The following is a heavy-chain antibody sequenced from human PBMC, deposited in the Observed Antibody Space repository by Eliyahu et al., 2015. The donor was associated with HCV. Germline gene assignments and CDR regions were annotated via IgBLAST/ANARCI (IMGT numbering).Heavy chain of an antibody. V-gene: IGHV4-4*07. D-gene: IGHD6-19*01. CDR1: GGXXXXYY. CDR3: ARDERSRSGRYYYGMDV. Sequence: QVQLQESGPGLVKPSETLSXTCAVSGGXXXXYYWSWIRPPAGKGLEWIGRIXTSGSTNXNPSLKSRVTMSVDTSKNQFSLKLSSVTAADTAVYYCARDERSRSGRYYYGMDVWGQGTTVTVSS. J-gene: IGHJ6*02. CDR2: IXTSGST.